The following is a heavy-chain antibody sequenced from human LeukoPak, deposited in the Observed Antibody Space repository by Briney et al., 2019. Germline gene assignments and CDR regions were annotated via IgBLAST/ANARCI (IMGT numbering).Heavy chain of an antibody. CDR2: IYTSGST. V-gene: IGHV4-4*07. J-gene: IGHJ5*02. CDR3: ERGASSSWGGQNWFHP. D-gene: IGHD6-13*01. CDR1: GGSISSYY. Sequence: PSETLSLTCTVSGGSISSYYWSWIRQPAGKGLEWIGRIYTSGSTNYNPSLKSRVTISVDKSKNQFSLKLSSVTAADTAVYYCERGASSSWGGQNWFHPWGQGTLVTVSS.